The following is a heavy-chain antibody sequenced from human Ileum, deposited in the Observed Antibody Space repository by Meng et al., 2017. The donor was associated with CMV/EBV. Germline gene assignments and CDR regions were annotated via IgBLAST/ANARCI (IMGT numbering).Heavy chain of an antibody. D-gene: IGHD1-7*01. V-gene: IGHV4-59*01. Sequence: QVPIQEAGPGLGQPLKTLSPTCTVSGGSMSSYYWSWIRQSPGKGLEWIGFISNSGSTNYTPSLKSRVTISVDTSKRQFSLTVTSVTAADTAVYYCARDRSIIGTTDYWGQGILVTVSS. CDR2: ISNSGST. J-gene: IGHJ4*02. CDR1: GGSMSSYY. CDR3: ARDRSIIGTTDY.